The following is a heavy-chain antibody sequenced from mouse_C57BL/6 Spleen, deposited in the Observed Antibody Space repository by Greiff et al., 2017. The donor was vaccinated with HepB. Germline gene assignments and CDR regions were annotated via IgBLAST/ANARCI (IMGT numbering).Heavy chain of an antibody. J-gene: IGHJ1*03. Sequence: QVQLQQPGAELVKPGASVKLSCKASGYTFTSYWMQWVKQRPGQGLEWIGEIDPSDSYTNYNQKFKGKATLTVDTSSSTAYMQLSSLTSEDSAVYYCARREGFGYFDVWGTGTTVTVSS. CDR2: IDPSDSYT. V-gene: IGHV1-50*01. CDR3: ARREGFGYFDV. CDR1: GYTFTSYW.